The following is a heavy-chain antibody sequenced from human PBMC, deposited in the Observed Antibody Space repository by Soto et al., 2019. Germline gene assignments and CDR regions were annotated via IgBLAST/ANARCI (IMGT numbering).Heavy chain of an antibody. CDR2: IIPIFGTA. Sequence: QVQLVQSGAEVKKPGSSVKVSCKASGGTFSSYAISWVRQAPGQGLEWMGGIIPIFGTANYAQKFQGRVTITADEATSTAYMELSSLRSEDTAVYYCARAMGYCSGGSCYSYYDYGMDVWGQGTTVTVSS. J-gene: IGHJ6*02. V-gene: IGHV1-69*12. D-gene: IGHD2-15*01. CDR3: ARAMGYCSGGSCYSYYDYGMDV. CDR1: GGTFSSYA.